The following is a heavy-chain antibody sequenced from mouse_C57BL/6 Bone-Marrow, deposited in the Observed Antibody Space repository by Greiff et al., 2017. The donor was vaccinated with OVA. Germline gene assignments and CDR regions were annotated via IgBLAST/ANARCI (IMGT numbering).Heavy chain of an antibody. Sequence: EVNVVESGGGLVQPGGSLKLSCAASGFTFSDYGMAWVRQAPRKGPEWVAFISNLAYSIYYADTVTGRFTISRENAKNTLYLEMSSLRSEDTAMYYCARRGGAMDYWGQGTSVTVSS. V-gene: IGHV5-15*01. CDR2: ISNLAYSI. J-gene: IGHJ4*01. CDR1: GFTFSDYG. CDR3: ARRGGAMDY.